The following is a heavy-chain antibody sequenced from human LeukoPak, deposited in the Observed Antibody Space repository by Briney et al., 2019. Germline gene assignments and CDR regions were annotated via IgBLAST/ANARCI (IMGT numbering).Heavy chain of an antibody. V-gene: IGHV1-18*01. CDR3: ARHPRIVWFGELSPASYSDNYMDV. Sequence: ASVKVSCKASGSTFTSFAFSWVRQAPGQGLEWMGWISPYNGNAKYAQNLQSRVTMTADTSTRTVYMELRSLRSDDTAVYYCARHPRIVWFGELSPASYSDNYMDVWGKGTTVTVSS. CDR2: ISPYNGNA. D-gene: IGHD3-10*01. J-gene: IGHJ6*03. CDR1: GSTFTSFA.